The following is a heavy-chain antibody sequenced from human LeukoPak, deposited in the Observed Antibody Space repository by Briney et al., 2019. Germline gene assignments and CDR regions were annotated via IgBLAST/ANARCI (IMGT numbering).Heavy chain of an antibody. CDR2: IIPILGIA. D-gene: IGHD1-14*01. J-gene: IGHJ4*02. V-gene: IGHV1-69*04. Sequence: SVKVSCKASGGAFRSYAISRVRQAPGQGLGWMGRIIPILGIANYAQKFQGRVTITADKSTSTAYMELSSLRSEDTAVYYCARVTVVMAAIDYWGQGTLVTVSS. CDR1: GGAFRSYA. CDR3: ARVTVVMAAIDY.